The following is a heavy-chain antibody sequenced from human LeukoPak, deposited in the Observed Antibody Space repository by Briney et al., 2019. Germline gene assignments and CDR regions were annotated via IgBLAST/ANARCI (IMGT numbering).Heavy chain of an antibody. V-gene: IGHV3-48*04. D-gene: IGHD4-23*01. J-gene: IGHJ4*02. CDR1: GFTFSSYS. CDR3: ARDLWYGGTEGALLN. Sequence: GGSLRLSCAASGFTFSSYSMNWVRQALGKGLEWVSYISSSSSTIYYADSVKGRFTISRDNAKNSLYLQMNSLRAEDTAVYYCARDLWYGGTEGALLNWGQGTLVTVSS. CDR2: ISSSSSTI.